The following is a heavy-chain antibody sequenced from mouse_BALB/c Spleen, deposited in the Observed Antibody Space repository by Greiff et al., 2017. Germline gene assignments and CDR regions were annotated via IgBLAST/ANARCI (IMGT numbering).Heavy chain of an antibody. CDR2: ISYSGST. CDR3: ARAEGFDY. V-gene: IGHV3-2*02. CDR1: GYSITSDYA. Sequence: ESGPGLVKPSQSLSLTCTVTGYSITSDYAWNWIRQFPGNKLEWMGYISYSGSTSYNPSLKSRISITRDTSKNQFFLQLNSVTTEDTATYYCARAEGFDYWGQGTTLTVSS. J-gene: IGHJ2*01.